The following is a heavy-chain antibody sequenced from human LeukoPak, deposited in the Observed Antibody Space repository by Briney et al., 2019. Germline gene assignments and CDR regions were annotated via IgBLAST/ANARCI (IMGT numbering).Heavy chain of an antibody. J-gene: IGHJ4*02. CDR1: GFTFSSYG. D-gene: IGHD6-19*01. CDR3: ARVVYSNGWYIDY. V-gene: IGHV3-33*01. Sequence: PGGSLRLSCAASGFTFSSYGMHWVRQAPGKGLEWVAIIWYDGSKNYYADSVKGRFTISRDNSKNTLYLQMNSLRAGDTAVYYCARVVYSNGWYIDYWGQGTLVTVSS. CDR2: IWYDGSKN.